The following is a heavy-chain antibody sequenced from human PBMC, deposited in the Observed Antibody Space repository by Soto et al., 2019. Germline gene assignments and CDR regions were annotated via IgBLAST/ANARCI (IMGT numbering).Heavy chain of an antibody. Sequence: QVQLQESGPGLVKPSQTLSLTCTVSGGSISSGGYYWSWIRQHPGKGLEWIGYSYYSGITYYNPSLKSRVTISVDTSKNQFSLKLSSVTAADTAVYYCARDRGFGGYYGSGSYSAIDYWGQGTLVTVSS. CDR2: SYYSGIT. D-gene: IGHD3-10*01. V-gene: IGHV4-31*03. CDR3: ARDRGFGGYYGSGSYSAIDY. CDR1: GGSISSGGYY. J-gene: IGHJ4*02.